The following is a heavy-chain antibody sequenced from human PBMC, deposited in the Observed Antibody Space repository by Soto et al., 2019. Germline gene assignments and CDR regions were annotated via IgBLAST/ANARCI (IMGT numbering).Heavy chain of an antibody. CDR3: ASDLVGASDSYGLDV. V-gene: IGHV3-33*01. CDR2: IWLDGNNK. CDR1: GFTFSNYG. Sequence: GGSLRLSCAASGFTFSNYGMHWVRQAPGKGLEWVAIIWLDGNNKYYADSVRGRFIISRDNSKNRLYLQMNSLRAEDTAVYYCASDLVGASDSYGLDVWGQGTPVTVSS. D-gene: IGHD1-26*01. J-gene: IGHJ6*02.